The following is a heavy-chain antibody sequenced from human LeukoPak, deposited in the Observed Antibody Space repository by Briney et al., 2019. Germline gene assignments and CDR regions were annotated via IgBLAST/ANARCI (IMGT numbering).Heavy chain of an antibody. J-gene: IGHJ4*02. CDR2: ISTTGKTT. Sequence: GGSLRLSCAASGFTFSSYEMNWVRQAPGKGLERVSYISTTGKTTYYADSVQGRFTISRDNAKNSVYLQMNSLRAEDTAVYYCASKPRDGYNYGRFDFWGQGTLVTVSS. CDR1: GFTFSSYE. V-gene: IGHV3-48*03. D-gene: IGHD5-24*01. CDR3: ASKPRDGYNYGRFDF.